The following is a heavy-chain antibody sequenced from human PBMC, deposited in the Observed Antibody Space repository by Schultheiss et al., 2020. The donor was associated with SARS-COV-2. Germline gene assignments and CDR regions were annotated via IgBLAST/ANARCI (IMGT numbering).Heavy chain of an antibody. D-gene: IGHD2-2*01. CDR3: ARHLYSTSGNYFYYYLGV. Sequence: SETLSLTCAVSGGSISSSNWWSWVRQPPGKGLEWIGEINHSGSTNYNPSLKSRVTISVDRSKNQFSLKLSSVTAADTAVYYCARHLYSTSGNYFYYYLGVWGKGTTVTVSS. V-gene: IGHV4-4*02. CDR1: GGSISSSNW. J-gene: IGHJ6*03. CDR2: INHSGST.